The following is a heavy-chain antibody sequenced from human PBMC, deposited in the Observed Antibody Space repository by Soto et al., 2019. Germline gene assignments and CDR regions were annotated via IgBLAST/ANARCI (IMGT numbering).Heavy chain of an antibody. CDR3: AKRLQPAVGPFDC. D-gene: IGHD2-15*01. Sequence: EVQLLESGGGLVQPGGSLRLSCAASGFTFSSYTMTWVRQAPGEGPEWVSIINPSGATTYYAGSVKGRFTISRDNSKNTLYLQMNRLRADDTAVYYCAKRLQPAVGPFDCWGLGTLVTVSS. CDR2: INPSGATT. J-gene: IGHJ4*02. V-gene: IGHV3-23*01. CDR1: GFTFSSYT.